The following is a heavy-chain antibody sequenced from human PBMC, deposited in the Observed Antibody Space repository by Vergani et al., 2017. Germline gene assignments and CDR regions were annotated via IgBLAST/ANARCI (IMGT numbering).Heavy chain of an antibody. D-gene: IGHD3-10*01. V-gene: IGHV4-38-2*01. CDR2: VHRDGNT. J-gene: IGHJ4*02. Sequence: QVDLQESGPGLVKSSETLSLNCAVSGYSVGSGYYWGWIRQPPGRGLEWIGFVHRDGNTYYTSSLRSRATISRDTSKNQFSLRLTSVTAADTAVYYCGRQNPYGSAHVDFWGRGVLVTVSA. CDR3: GRQNPYGSAHVDF. CDR1: GYSVGSGYY.